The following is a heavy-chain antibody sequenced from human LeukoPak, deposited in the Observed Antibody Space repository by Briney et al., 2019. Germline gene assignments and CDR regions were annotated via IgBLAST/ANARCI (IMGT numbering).Heavy chain of an antibody. CDR2: IYYSGST. CDR1: GGSISSSSYY. Sequence: SETLSLTCTVSGGSISSSSYYWGWIRQPPGKGLEWIGSIYYSGSTYYNPSLKSRVTISVDTSKNQFSLKLSSVTAADTAVYYCAREGVGVTFDYWGQGTLVTVSS. CDR3: AREGVGVTFDY. D-gene: IGHD1-26*01. V-gene: IGHV4-39*07. J-gene: IGHJ4*02.